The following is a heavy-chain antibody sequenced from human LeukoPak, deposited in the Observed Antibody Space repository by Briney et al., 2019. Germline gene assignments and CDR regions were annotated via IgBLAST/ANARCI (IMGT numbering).Heavy chain of an antibody. CDR2: INPKSGST. Sequence: ASVKVSCKASGYSFTGHYMHWVRQAPGQGLEWMGWINPKSGSTNYAQKFQGRVTMTRDTSISTAYMDMSSLRSDDTAVYYCARNLWFGESSDAFDMWGQGTMVTVSS. V-gene: IGHV1-2*02. CDR3: ARNLWFGESSDAFDM. D-gene: IGHD3-10*01. CDR1: GYSFTGHY. J-gene: IGHJ3*02.